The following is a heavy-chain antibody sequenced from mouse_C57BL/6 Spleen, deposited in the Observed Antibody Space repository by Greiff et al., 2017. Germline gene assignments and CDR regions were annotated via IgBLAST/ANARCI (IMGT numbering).Heavy chain of an antibody. CDR3: ASGRGYAMDY. Sequence: EVKLQQSGPGLVKPSQSLSLTCSVTGYSITSGYYWNWIRQFPGNKLEWMGYISYDGSNNYNPSLKNRISITRDTSKNQFFLKLNSVTTEDTATYYCASGRGYAMDYWGQGTSVTVSS. V-gene: IGHV3-6*01. CDR2: ISYDGSN. CDR1: GYSITSGYY. J-gene: IGHJ4*01. D-gene: IGHD3-1*01.